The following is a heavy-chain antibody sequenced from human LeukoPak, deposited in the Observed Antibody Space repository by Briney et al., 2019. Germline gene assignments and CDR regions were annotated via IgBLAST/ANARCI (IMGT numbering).Heavy chain of an antibody. CDR3: ARDPGGSANIDY. V-gene: IGHV3-21*01. Sequence: PGGSLRLSCAASGFTFSNYRMNWVRQAPGKGLEWVSSISSGSSYIYYADSVKGRFTISRDNAKNSLFLQMNSLRAEDTAVYYCARDPGGSANIDYWGGGTLVSVSS. D-gene: IGHD1-26*01. CDR2: ISSGSSYI. CDR1: GFTFSNYR. J-gene: IGHJ4*02.